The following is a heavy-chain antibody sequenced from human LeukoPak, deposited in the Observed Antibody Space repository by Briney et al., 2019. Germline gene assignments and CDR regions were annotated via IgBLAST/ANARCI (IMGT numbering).Heavy chain of an antibody. V-gene: IGHV4-39*07. D-gene: IGHD3-22*01. CDR1: GVSISSSNYY. CDR2: INHSGNT. CDR3: ARRASRITMIVVFIGDYFDY. J-gene: IGHJ4*02. Sequence: SATLSLTCTVSGVSISSSNYYWSWIRQPPGKGLEWIGEINHSGNTNYNPSLKSRVTISVDTSKNQFSLKLSSVTAADTAVYYCARRASRITMIVVFIGDYFDYWGQGTLVTVSS.